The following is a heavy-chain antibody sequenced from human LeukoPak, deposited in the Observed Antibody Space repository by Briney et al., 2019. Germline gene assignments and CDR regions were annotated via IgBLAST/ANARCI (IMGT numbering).Heavy chain of an antibody. CDR2: ISGSADTT. Sequence: PGGSLSLSCAASGFTFSTFAMNWVRQAPGKGLEWVSAISGSADTTYYADSVKGRFSISRDNSRNTVYLQMNSLRTEDTAVHYCAKGGGWLYYFDYWGQGTLVTVSS. D-gene: IGHD6-19*01. CDR1: GFTFSTFA. CDR3: AKGGGWLYYFDY. J-gene: IGHJ4*02. V-gene: IGHV3-23*01.